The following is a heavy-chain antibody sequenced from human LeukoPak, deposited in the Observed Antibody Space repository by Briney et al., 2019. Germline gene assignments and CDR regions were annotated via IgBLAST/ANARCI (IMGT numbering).Heavy chain of an antibody. J-gene: IGHJ3*02. CDR1: GFTFSSYA. D-gene: IGHD4-23*01. CDR3: ARPSDTTVVTPDDAFGI. Sequence: GRSLRLSCAASGFTFSSYAMHWVRQAPGKGLEWGAVISYDGSNKYYADSVKGRFTISRDNSKNTLYLQMTSLRAEDTAVYYCARPSDTTVVTPDDAFGIWGQGTMVTISS. V-gene: IGHV3-30*04. CDR2: ISYDGSNK.